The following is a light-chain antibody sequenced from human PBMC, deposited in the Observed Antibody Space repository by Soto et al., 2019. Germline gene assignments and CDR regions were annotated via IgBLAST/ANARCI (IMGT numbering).Light chain of an antibody. V-gene: IGKV1-5*03. CDR3: QQYDSYSLT. Sequence: DIQMTQSPSTLSASVGDRVIITCRASQSISSWLAWYQQKPGKAPNLLIYKASSLESGIPSRFSGSGSGTEFTLTITSLQPDDFATYYCQQYDSYSLTFGPGTTVDI. CDR2: KAS. CDR1: QSISSW. J-gene: IGKJ3*01.